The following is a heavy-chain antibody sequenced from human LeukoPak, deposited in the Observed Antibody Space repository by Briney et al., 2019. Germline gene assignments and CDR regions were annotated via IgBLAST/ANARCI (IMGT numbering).Heavy chain of an antibody. CDR2: MNPNSGNT. CDR3: ATAAPHCTNGVCYYAFDT. Sequence: ASVKVSCKASGYTFTSYDINWVRQATGQGLEWRGWMNPNSGNTGYAQKFQGRVTMTRNTSISTAYMELSSLRSEDTAVYYCATAAPHCTNGVCYYAFDTWGQGTMVTVSS. J-gene: IGHJ3*02. CDR1: GYTFTSYD. D-gene: IGHD2-8*01. V-gene: IGHV1-8*01.